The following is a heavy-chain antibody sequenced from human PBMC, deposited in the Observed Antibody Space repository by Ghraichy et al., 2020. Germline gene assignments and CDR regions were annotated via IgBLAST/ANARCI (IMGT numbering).Heavy chain of an antibody. D-gene: IGHD3-10*01. Sequence: ASVKVSCKASGYTFTSYGISWVRQAPGQGLEWMGWISAYNGNTNYAQKLQGRVTMTTDTSTSTAYMELRSLRSDDTAVYYCARVDGNMVRGVITRYYYYGMDVWGQGTTVTVSS. CDR1: GYTFTSYG. CDR2: ISAYNGNT. V-gene: IGHV1-18*01. J-gene: IGHJ6*02. CDR3: ARVDGNMVRGVITRYYYYGMDV.